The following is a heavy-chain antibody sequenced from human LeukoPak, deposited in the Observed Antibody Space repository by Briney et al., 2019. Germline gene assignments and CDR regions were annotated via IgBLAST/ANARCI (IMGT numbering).Heavy chain of an antibody. Sequence: ASVKVSCKASGYTFTGYYMHWVRQAPGQGLEWMGWINPNSGGTNYAQKFQGRVTLTRDTSITTAYMEMISLRSDDTAVYYCARDLTMIVGNDYWGQGTLVTVSS. J-gene: IGHJ4*02. V-gene: IGHV1-2*02. CDR3: ARDLTMIVGNDY. CDR2: INPNSGGT. D-gene: IGHD3-22*01. CDR1: GYTFTGYY.